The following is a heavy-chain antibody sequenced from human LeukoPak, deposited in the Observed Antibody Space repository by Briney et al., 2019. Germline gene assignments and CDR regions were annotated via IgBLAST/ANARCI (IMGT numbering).Heavy chain of an antibody. J-gene: IGHJ3*02. Sequence: SVKVSCKASGGTFSSYAISWVRQAPGQGLEWMGAITPIFGTANYAQKFQGRVTITTDESTSTAYMELSSLRSEDTAVYYCARKHGGGGSYAEAFDIWGQGTMVTVSS. CDR3: ARKHGGGGSYAEAFDI. CDR1: GGTFSSYA. V-gene: IGHV1-69*05. D-gene: IGHD1-26*01. CDR2: ITPIFGTA.